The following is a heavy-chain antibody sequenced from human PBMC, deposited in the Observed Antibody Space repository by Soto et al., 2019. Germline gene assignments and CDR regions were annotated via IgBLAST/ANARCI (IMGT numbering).Heavy chain of an antibody. V-gene: IGHV1-18*01. D-gene: IGHD3-10*01. CDR2: ISAHNGNT. Sequence: ASVKVSCKASGYTFTSYGISWVRQAPGQGLEWMGWISAHNGNTKYAQKIQGRVTMTTDTSTSTAYMELRSLRSDDTAVYYCARDAAGRLFYYYYGMGVWGQGTTVTVSS. CDR1: GYTFTSYG. CDR3: ARDAAGRLFYYYYGMGV. J-gene: IGHJ6*02.